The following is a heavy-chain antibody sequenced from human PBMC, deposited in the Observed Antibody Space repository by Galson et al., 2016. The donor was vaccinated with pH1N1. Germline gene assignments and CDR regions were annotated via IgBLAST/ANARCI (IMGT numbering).Heavy chain of an antibody. Sequence: SVKVSCKASGYTFNTYALTWVRQAPGQGLEWLGWINTDTGNPTYAPGVTGRFVFSLDTSVSTAYLQITSLKAEDTAVYYCARGFYYGSGSFWPWDYWGQGTLVTVSS. D-gene: IGHD3-10*01. CDR1: GYTFNTYA. CDR2: INTDTGNP. V-gene: IGHV7-4-1*02. J-gene: IGHJ4*02. CDR3: ARGFYYGSGSFWPWDY.